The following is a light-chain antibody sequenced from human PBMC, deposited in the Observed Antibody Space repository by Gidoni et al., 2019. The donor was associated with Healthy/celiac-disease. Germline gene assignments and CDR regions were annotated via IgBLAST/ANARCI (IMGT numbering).Light chain of an antibody. CDR3: QQSYSTPLT. J-gene: IGKJ4*01. Sequence: DIQMTQSPSSLSASVGDRVTITCRASQSISSYLNWYQQKPGKAPKLLIYAASSLQRGVPSRFSGSGSGTDFTLTISSLQPSDFATYYCQQSYSTPLTFXGXTKVEIK. CDR2: AAS. CDR1: QSISSY. V-gene: IGKV1-39*01.